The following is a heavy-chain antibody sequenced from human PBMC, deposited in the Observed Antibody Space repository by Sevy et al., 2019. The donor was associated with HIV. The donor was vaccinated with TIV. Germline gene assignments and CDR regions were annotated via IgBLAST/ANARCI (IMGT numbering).Heavy chain of an antibody. D-gene: IGHD2-8*01. Sequence: SGPTLVNPTQTLTLTCTLSGFSLATSGVGVGWIRQPPGKALEWLVLIYWDDDKRYSPSLKSRLTITKDSSKNQVVLTMTNMDPVDTATYYCAHRRDDTVVMVYGDFDYWGQGALVTVSS. V-gene: IGHV2-5*02. J-gene: IGHJ4*02. CDR1: GFSLATSGVG. CDR3: AHRRDDTVVMVYGDFDY. CDR2: IYWDDDK.